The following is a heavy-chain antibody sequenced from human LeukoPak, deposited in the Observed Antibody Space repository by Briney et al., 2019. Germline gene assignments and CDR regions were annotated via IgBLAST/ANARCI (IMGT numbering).Heavy chain of an antibody. J-gene: IGHJ3*01. CDR1: GGSLTGYY. CDR2: VFYNGRT. Sequence: PSETLSLTCTVSGGSLTGYYWSWIRQPPGKGLEWIGYVFYNGRTLYNPSLRSRVTISVDTSMTQFSLKLTSVTAADTAVYYCARHIAVSYDAFDLWGRGTMVTVSS. D-gene: IGHD6-19*01. CDR3: ARHIAVSYDAFDL. V-gene: IGHV4-59*08.